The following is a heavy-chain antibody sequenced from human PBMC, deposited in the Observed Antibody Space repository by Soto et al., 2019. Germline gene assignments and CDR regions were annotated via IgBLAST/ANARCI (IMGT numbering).Heavy chain of an antibody. CDR2: ISSSSSYI. CDR3: ARDLLSGCFDY. Sequence: GGSLRLSCAASGFTFSSYSMNWVRQAPGKGLEWVSSISSSSSYIYYADSVKGRFTISRDNAKNSLYLQMNSLRAEDTAVYYCARDLLSGCFDYWGRGTLVTVSS. CDR1: GFTFSSYS. V-gene: IGHV3-21*01. J-gene: IGHJ4*02. D-gene: IGHD5-12*01.